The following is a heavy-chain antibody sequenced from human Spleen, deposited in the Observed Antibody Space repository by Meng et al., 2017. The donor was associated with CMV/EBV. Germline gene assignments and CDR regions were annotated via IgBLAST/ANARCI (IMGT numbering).Heavy chain of an antibody. J-gene: IGHJ2*01. V-gene: IGHV4-39*07. Sequence: QLQLQELGPGLVKPSETLSLTCTVSGGSISSSSYYWGWIRQPPGKGLEWIGSIYYSGSTYYNPSLKSRVTISVDTSKNQFSLKLSSVTAADTAVYYCARGQKGYFDLWGRGALVTVSS. CDR2: IYYSGST. CDR3: ARGQKGYFDL. CDR1: GGSISSSSYY.